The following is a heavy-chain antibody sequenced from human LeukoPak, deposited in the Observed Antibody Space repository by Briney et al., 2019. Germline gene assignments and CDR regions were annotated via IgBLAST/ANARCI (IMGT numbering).Heavy chain of an antibody. CDR1: GYSFTSSW. Sequence: GESLKISCKGSGYSFTSSWVGWVRQMPGKGLKWMGIIYPGDSDTRYSPSFQGQVTISADRSISTAYLQWSSLKASDSAMYYCARLSIPGSDWYGYYFDYWGQGTLVTVSS. D-gene: IGHD6-19*01. CDR2: IYPGDSDT. CDR3: ARLSIPGSDWYGYYFDY. V-gene: IGHV5-51*01. J-gene: IGHJ4*02.